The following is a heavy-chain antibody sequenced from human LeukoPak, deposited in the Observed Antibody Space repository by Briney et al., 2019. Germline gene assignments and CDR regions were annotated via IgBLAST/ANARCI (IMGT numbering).Heavy chain of an antibody. J-gene: IGHJ4*02. Sequence: PGGSLRLSCAASGFTFDDYAMHWVRQAPGKGLEWVSGISWNSGSIGYADSVKGRFTISRDNSKNTLYLQMNSLRAEDTAVYYCARDPIGEFYFDYWGQGTLVTVSS. CDR3: ARDPIGEFYFDY. CDR2: ISWNSGSI. V-gene: IGHV3-9*01. CDR1: GFTFDDYA. D-gene: IGHD3-10*01.